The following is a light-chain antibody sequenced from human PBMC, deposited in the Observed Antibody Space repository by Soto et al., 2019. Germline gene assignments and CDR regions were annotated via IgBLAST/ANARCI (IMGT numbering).Light chain of an antibody. V-gene: IGKV1-5*01. CDR2: DAS. J-gene: IGKJ2*01. CDR3: QQYNSYSYT. CDR1: QSISSW. Sequence: DIQMTQSPSTLSASVGDRVTITCRASQSISSWLAWYQQKPGKAPKLLIYDASSLESGVPSRFGGSGSGTECTLTISSLQPDDFATYYCQQYNSYSYTFGQGNKLEIK.